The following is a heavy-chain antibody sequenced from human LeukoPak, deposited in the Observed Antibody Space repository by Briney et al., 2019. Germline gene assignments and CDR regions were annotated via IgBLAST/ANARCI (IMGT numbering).Heavy chain of an antibody. CDR3: AGDTLWFGEYAFDI. J-gene: IGHJ3*02. CDR2: ISYDGSNK. V-gene: IGHV3-30*04. D-gene: IGHD3-10*01. Sequence: GGSLRLSCAASGFTFSSYAMHWVRQAPGKGLEWVAVISYDGSNKYYADSVKGRFTISRDNSKNTLYLQMNSLRAEDTAVYYCAGDTLWFGEYAFDIWGQGTMVTVSS. CDR1: GFTFSSYA.